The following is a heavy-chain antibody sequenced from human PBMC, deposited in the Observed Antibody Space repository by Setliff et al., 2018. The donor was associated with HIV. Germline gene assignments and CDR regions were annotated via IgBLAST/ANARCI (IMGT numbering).Heavy chain of an antibody. CDR1: GFTFSSYG. J-gene: IGHJ5*02. Sequence: GGSLRLSCAAFGFTFSSYGMSWVRQAPGKGLEWVSTISGRDGRTYYADSVKGRFTISRDSSKNTLYLQMNSLRAEDTAVYYCTTEDPWLRFGHWGQGTLVTVSS. D-gene: IGHD5-12*01. V-gene: IGHV3-23*01. CDR2: ISGRDGRT. CDR3: TTEDPWLRFGH.